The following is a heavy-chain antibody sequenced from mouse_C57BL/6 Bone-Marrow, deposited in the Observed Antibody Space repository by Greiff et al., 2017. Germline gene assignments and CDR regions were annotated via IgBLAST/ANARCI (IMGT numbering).Heavy chain of an antibody. D-gene: IGHD5-5*01. CDR2: INPSTCGT. CDR3: ARWEAYLYAKDY. V-gene: IGHV1-42*01. CDR1: GYSFTGYY. J-gene: IGHJ4*01. Sequence: VQLQQSGPELVKPGASVKISCKASGYSFTGYYMNWVKQSPEKSLEWIGEINPSTCGTTYNQKFKAKATLTVDKSSSTAYMQLKSLTSEDSAVYYCARWEAYLYAKDYGGQGTSVTVSA.